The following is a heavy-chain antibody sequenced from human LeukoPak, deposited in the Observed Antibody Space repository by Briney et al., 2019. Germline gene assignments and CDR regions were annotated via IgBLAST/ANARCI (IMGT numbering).Heavy chain of an antibody. CDR3: ARVLGYCSSTSCYGGPDYYGMDV. CDR2: VYYSWST. V-gene: IGHV4-59*07. Sequence: SDTLSLTCTGSDGSISQCYWRWIRQPPRKELAGVGYVYYSWSTNYNHSLKSRVTISVDTSKNQFSLKLSSVTAADTAVYYCARVLGYCSSTSCYGGPDYYGMDVWGKGTTVTVSS. D-gene: IGHD2-2*01. J-gene: IGHJ6*04. CDR1: DGSISQCY.